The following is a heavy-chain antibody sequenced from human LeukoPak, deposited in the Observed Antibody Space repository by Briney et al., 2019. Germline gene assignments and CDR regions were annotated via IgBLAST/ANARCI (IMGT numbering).Heavy chain of an antibody. V-gene: IGHV3-23*01. J-gene: IGHJ4*02. Sequence: GESLRLSCAASGFTFSRYWIHWVRQAPGKGLEWVSAISGSGGSTYYADSVKGRFTISRDNSKNTLYLQMNSLRAEDTAVYYCAKPFKPPRSGDVLYFDYWGQGTLVTVSS. CDR2: ISGSGGST. D-gene: IGHD4-17*01. CDR1: GFTFSRYW. CDR3: AKPFKPPRSGDVLYFDY.